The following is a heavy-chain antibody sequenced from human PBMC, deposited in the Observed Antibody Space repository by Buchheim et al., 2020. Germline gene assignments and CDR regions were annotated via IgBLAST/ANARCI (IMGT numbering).Heavy chain of an antibody. CDR2: IDISGTYT. CDR3: AQELRPNDS. CDR1: EFTFRDHA. J-gene: IGHJ4*02. V-gene: IGHV3-23*04. Sequence: LLVESGGDLVQPGGSLRLSCAASEFTFRDHAMTWVRQAPGKGLQWVSSIDISGTYTDYADSVRGRFSISRDTSKNTLYLPMNSLRPDGTAVYYCAQELRPNDSWGPGT.